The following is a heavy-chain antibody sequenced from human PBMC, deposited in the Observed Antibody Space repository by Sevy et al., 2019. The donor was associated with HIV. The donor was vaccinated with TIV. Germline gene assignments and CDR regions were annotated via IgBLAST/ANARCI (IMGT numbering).Heavy chain of an antibody. Sequence: GGSLILSCAASGFTVSSNYMSWVRHAPGKGLEWVSVIYSGGSTYYADSVKGRFTISRDNSKNTLYLQMNSLRAEDTAVYYCARHDYGDKVYWYFDLWGRGTLVTVSS. CDR2: IYSGGST. CDR1: GFTVSSNY. J-gene: IGHJ2*01. D-gene: IGHD4-17*01. V-gene: IGHV3-53*01. CDR3: ARHDYGDKVYWYFDL.